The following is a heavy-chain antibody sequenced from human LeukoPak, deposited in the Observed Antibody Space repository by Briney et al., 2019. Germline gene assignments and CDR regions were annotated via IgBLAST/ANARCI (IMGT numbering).Heavy chain of an antibody. V-gene: IGHV3-74*01. Sequence: PGGSLRLSCAASGFTFSSYWMHWVRQAPGKGLVWVSCINGDGSITKYADSVKGRFSISRDNAKNTLFLQVNSLRAEDTAVYYCAQGGSPGALDYWGQGTLVTVSS. J-gene: IGHJ4*02. CDR1: GFTFSSYW. D-gene: IGHD1-26*01. CDR2: INGDGSIT. CDR3: AQGGSPGALDY.